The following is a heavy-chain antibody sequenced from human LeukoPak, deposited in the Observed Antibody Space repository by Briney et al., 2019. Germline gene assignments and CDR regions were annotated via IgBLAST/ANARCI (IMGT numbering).Heavy chain of an antibody. D-gene: IGHD5-12*01. CDR3: TIRGYSGYDGY. CDR2: IKSKTDGGTT. CDR1: GFTFSNAW. J-gene: IGHJ4*02. Sequence: PGGSLRLSCAASGFTFSNAWMSWVRQAPGKGLEWVGRIKSKTDGGTTDYAAPVKGRFTISRDDSKNTLYLQMNSLKTEGTAVYYCTIRGYSGYDGYWGQGTLVTVSS. V-gene: IGHV3-15*01.